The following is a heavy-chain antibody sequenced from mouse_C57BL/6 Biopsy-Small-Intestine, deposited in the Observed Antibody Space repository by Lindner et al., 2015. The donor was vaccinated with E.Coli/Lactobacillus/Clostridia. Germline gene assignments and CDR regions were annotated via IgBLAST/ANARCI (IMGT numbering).Heavy chain of an antibody. CDR1: GFNIKDDY. CDR2: IDPENGDT. J-gene: IGHJ3*01. V-gene: IGHV14-4*01. Sequence: VQLQESGAELVRPGASVKLSCTASGFNIKDDYMHWVKQRPEQGLEWIGWIDPENGDTEYASKFQGKATITADTSSNTAYLQLSSLTSEDTAVYYCTLYRGFAYWGQGDSGHCLC. D-gene: IGHD2-1*01. CDR3: TLYRGFAY.